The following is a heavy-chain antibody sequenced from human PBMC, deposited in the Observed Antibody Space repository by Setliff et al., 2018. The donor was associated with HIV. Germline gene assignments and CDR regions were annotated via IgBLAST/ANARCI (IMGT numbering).Heavy chain of an antibody. CDR1: GGSISTYY. Sequence: SETLSLTCNVSGGSISTYYWSWIRQPPGKGLEWLGYVSYSGSTNFNPSLESRLAMSVDMSKNHFSLKLRSVTAADTAIYYCARDFGTFHAFDMWGQGTVVTVSS. CDR3: ARDFGTFHAFDM. D-gene: IGHD3-10*01. V-gene: IGHV4-59*12. CDR2: VSYSGST. J-gene: IGHJ3*02.